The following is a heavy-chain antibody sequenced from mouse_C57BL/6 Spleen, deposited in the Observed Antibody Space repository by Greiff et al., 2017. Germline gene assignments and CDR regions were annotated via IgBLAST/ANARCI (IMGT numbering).Heavy chain of an antibody. Sequence: EVQLQQSGPELVKPGASVKISCKASGYTFTDYYMNWVKQSHGKSLEWIGDINPNNGGTSYNQKFKGKATLTVDKSSSTGYMELRSLTSEDSAVYYCAREGFTHGYFDVWGTGTTVTVSS. CDR3: AREGFTHGYFDV. V-gene: IGHV1-26*01. CDR1: GYTFTDYY. CDR2: INPNNGGT. J-gene: IGHJ1*03.